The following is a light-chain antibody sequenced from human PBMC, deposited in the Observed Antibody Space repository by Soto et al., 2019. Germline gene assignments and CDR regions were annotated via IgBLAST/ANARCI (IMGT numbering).Light chain of an antibody. CDR1: QGISSY. CDR2: AAS. Sequence: VIWMTQSPSLLSASTGDRVTISCRVSQGISSYLAWYQQKPGKAPELLIYAASTLQSGVPSRFSGSGSGTDFTLTISCLQSEDFATYYCQQYYSFPLTFGQGTKVEIK. CDR3: QQYYSFPLT. V-gene: IGKV1D-8*01. J-gene: IGKJ1*01.